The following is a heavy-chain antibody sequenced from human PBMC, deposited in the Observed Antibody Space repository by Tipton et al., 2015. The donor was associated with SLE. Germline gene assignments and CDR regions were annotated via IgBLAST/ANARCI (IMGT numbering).Heavy chain of an antibody. Sequence: TLSLTCAVYGGSFSGHHWTWIRQPPGKGLEWIGYIYYSGSTYYNPSLKSRVTISVDTSKNQFSLKLSPVTAADTAVYYCARVDTPMDFDYWGQGTLVTVSS. CDR2: IYYSGST. J-gene: IGHJ4*02. V-gene: IGHV4-34*01. CDR3: ARVDTPMDFDY. CDR1: GGSFSGHH. D-gene: IGHD5-18*01.